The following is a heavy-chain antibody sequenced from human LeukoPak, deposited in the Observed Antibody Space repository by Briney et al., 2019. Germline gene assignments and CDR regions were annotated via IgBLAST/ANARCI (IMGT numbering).Heavy chain of an antibody. CDR3: ARQASGYSYDY. D-gene: IGHD5-18*01. J-gene: IGHJ4*02. CDR2: IYHSGST. CDR1: GGSISSSSYY. Sequence: PSETLSLTCTVSGGSISSSSYYWGWIRQPPGKGLEWIGSIYHSGSTYYNPSLKSRVTISVDTSKNQFSLKLSSVTAADTAVYYCARQASGYSYDYWGQGTLVTVPS. V-gene: IGHV4-39*01.